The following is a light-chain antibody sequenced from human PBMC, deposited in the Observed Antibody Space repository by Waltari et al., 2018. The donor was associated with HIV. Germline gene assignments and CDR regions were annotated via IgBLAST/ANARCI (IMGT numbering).Light chain of an antibody. V-gene: IGLV2-11*01. Sequence: QSALTQPRSVSGSPGQSVTISCTGTSSDVGGYNYVSWYQQHPGKAPKLMIYDVSKRPSGGPDCFSGFNSGNTASLSISGRQAEDEADYYCCSYAGSYTLVFGGGTKLTVL. CDR3: CSYAGSYTLV. CDR2: DVS. J-gene: IGLJ3*02. CDR1: SSDVGGYNY.